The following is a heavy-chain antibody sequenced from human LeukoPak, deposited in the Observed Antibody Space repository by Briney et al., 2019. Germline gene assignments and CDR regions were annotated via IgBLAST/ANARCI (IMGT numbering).Heavy chain of an antibody. D-gene: IGHD6-19*01. CDR1: GLTFSAYG. CDR3: AKDAEPSYSSGWYDYLDS. J-gene: IGHJ4*02. CDR2: IRYDGTYK. Sequence: GGSLRLSCAASGLTFSAYGMHWVRQAPGKGLEWVAFIRYDGTYKTYADSVKGRFTSSRDNSKNTLFLQMNSLRAEDTAVYYCAKDAEPSYSSGWYDYLDSWGQGTLVTVSS. V-gene: IGHV3-30*02.